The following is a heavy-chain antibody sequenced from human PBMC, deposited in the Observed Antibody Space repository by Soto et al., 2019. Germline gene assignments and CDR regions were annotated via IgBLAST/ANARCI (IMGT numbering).Heavy chain of an antibody. V-gene: IGHV4-61*01. Sequence: QVPLQDSGPGLVKTSETLSLTCTVSGGSVSSGPYHWNWVRQPPGKGLELFGHISYTGTANYNPPLRGLFIMATDTSMNQFSLRLTSVTAADTAVYYCMRSHGAYWGQGALVTVSP. CDR1: GGSVSSGPYH. CDR2: ISYTGTA. D-gene: IGHD2-8*01. J-gene: IGHJ4*02. CDR3: MRSHGAY.